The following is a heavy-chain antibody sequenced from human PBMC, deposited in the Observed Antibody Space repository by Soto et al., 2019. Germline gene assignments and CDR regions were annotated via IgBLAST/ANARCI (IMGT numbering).Heavy chain of an antibody. CDR2: INNDGSTT. CDR3: ASQGLYYYGLDV. Sequence: GFLRLSCAASGFPLSTYWMHWVRQAPGKGPVWVSRINNDGSTTRYADSVKGRFTISRDNAKNTLYLQMNSLRAEDTAVYYCASQGLYYYGLDVWGQGTTVTVSS. J-gene: IGHJ6*02. V-gene: IGHV3-74*01. CDR1: GFPLSTYW.